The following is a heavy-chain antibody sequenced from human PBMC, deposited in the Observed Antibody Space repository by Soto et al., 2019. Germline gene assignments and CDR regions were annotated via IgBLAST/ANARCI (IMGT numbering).Heavy chain of an antibody. J-gene: IGHJ4*02. CDR3: AKGGYNYGFLFDC. Sequence: EVQLLESGGGWVQPGGSLRLSCAASGFTFSTYAMSWVRQAPGKGLEWVSTIDNSGGITYYADSVKGRFTISRDNSKNTLYLQMNSLRAEDTAVYYCAKGGYNYGFLFDCWGQGTLVTVSS. CDR2: IDNSGGIT. D-gene: IGHD5-18*01. CDR1: GFTFSTYA. V-gene: IGHV3-23*05.